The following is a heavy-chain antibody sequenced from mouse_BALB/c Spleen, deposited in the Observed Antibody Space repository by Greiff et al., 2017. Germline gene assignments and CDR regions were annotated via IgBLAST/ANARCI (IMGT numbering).Heavy chain of an antibody. CDR1: GFNIKDYY. D-gene: IGHD1-1*01. J-gene: IGHJ3*01. Sequence: EVQLQQSGAELVRSGASVKLSCTASGFNIKDYYMHWVKQRPEQGLEWIGWIDPENGDTEYAPKFQGKATMTADTSSNTAYLQLSSLTSEDTAVYYCTHYYGSSYSAWFAYWGQGTLVTVSA. CDR3: THYYGSSYSAWFAY. CDR2: IDPENGDT. V-gene: IGHV14-4*02.